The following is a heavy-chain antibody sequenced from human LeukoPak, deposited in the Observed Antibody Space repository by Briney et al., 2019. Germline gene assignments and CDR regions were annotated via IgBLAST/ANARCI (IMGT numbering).Heavy chain of an antibody. J-gene: IGHJ6*02. CDR2: ISYDGSNK. CDR1: GFTFSSYG. V-gene: IGHV3-30*18. CDR3: AKDRQEMDV. Sequence: GRSLRLSCAASGFTFSSYGMHWVRQAPGKGLEWVAVISYDGSNKYYADSVKGRFTISRDNSKNTLYLQMNSLRAEDTAVYYCAKDRQEMDVWGQGTTVTVSS.